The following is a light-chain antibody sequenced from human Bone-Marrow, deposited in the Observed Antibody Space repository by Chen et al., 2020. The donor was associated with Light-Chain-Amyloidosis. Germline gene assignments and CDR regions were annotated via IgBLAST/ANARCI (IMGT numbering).Light chain of an antibody. V-gene: IGLV3-25*03. Sequence: SYELTQPPSVSVSPGQKSRITCSGDDLPTKYAYWYQQKPGQAPVLVIHRDTERPSGISERFSGSSSGTTATLTISGVQAEDEAGYHCQSADSSGTYEVIFGGGTKLTVL. CDR1: DLPTKY. J-gene: IGLJ2*01. CDR3: QSADSSGTYEVI. CDR2: RDT.